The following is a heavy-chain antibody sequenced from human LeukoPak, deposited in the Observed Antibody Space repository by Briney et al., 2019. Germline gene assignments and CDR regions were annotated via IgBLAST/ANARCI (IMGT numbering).Heavy chain of an antibody. V-gene: IGHV4-31*03. Sequence: PSQTLSLTCTVSGGSISNYYWSWVRQHPGKGLEWIGYIFYSGSTYSNPSLKSRVTTSVDTSKNQFSLKLTSVTAADTAVYYCARVRGYSYGLGYYYYMDVWGKGTTVTVSS. J-gene: IGHJ6*03. CDR3: ARVRGYSYGLGYYYYMDV. D-gene: IGHD5-18*01. CDR2: IFYSGST. CDR1: GGSISNYY.